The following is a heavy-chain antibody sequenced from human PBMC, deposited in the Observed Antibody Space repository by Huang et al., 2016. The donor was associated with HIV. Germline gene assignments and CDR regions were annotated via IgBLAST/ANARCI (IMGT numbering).Heavy chain of an antibody. CDR2: ISVYNGDT. CDR3: ARSGFGVVITTTLDYYYMDV. D-gene: IGHD3-3*01. J-gene: IGHJ6*03. CDR1: NYNFGSHG. Sequence: QVQLVQSGAEVKKPGASVKVSCEASNYNFGSHGISWVRQAPGQGLEWMGLISVYNGDTKDAQKFQGRVTMTRETSTRTAYMELTSLRFDDTAVYYCARSGFGVVITTTLDYYYMDVWGTGTTVTVSS. V-gene: IGHV1-18*01.